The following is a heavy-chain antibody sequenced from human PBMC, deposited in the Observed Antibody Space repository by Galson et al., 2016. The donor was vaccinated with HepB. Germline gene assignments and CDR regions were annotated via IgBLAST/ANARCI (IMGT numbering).Heavy chain of an antibody. V-gene: IGHV3-30-3*01. Sequence: SLRLSCAVSGFTFSRYVMYWVRQAPGKGLEWVAVLSYDGSNEYYADSVKGRFTISRDNSKNTLYLQMNSLRGEDTAVYYCSSEILGHCSGGSCHTGDHWGQGTLVTVSS. CDR1: GFTFSRYV. D-gene: IGHD2-15*01. J-gene: IGHJ4*02. CDR2: LSYDGSNE. CDR3: SSEILGHCSGGSCHTGDH.